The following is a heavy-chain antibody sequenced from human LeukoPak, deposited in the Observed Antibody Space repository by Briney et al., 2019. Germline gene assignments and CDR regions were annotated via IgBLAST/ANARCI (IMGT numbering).Heavy chain of an antibody. V-gene: IGHV3-15*01. CDR1: GFTFSNAW. Sequence: SGGSLRLSCAASGFTFSNAWMSWVRQAPGKGLEWVGRIKSKSDGGTTDYAAPVKGRFTISRDDSKNTLYLQMNSLKTEDTAVYYCTTEPGRYYDSSGYYYWGQGTLVTVSS. J-gene: IGHJ4*02. CDR3: TTEPGRYYDSSGYYY. CDR2: IKSKSDGGTT. D-gene: IGHD3-22*01.